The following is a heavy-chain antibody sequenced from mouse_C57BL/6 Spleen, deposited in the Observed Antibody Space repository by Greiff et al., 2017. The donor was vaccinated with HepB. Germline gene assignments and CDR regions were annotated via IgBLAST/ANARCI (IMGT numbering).Heavy chain of an antibody. J-gene: IGHJ4*01. CDR2: IDPENGDT. CDR3: TRNYAAMDY. CDR1: GFNIKDDY. Sequence: EVKLVESGAELVRPGASVKLSCTASGFNIKDDYMHWVKQRPEQGLEWIGWIDPENGDTEYASKFQGKATITADTSSNTAYLQLSSLTSEDTAVYYCTRNYAAMDYWGQGTSVTVSS. D-gene: IGHD2-1*01. V-gene: IGHV14-4*01.